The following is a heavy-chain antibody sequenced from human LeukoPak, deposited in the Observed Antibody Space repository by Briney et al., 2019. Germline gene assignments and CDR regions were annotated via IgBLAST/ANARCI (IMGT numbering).Heavy chain of an antibody. CDR3: ATDHTAMLTGYFDS. Sequence: ASVKVSCKASGYTFTSYAMHWVRQAPGQRLEWMGWINAGNGNTKYSQKFQGRVTITRDTSASTAYMELSSLRSEDTAVYYCATDHTAMLTGYFDSWGQGTLVSVSS. J-gene: IGHJ4*02. CDR1: GYTFTSYA. D-gene: IGHD5-18*01. V-gene: IGHV1-3*01. CDR2: INAGNGNT.